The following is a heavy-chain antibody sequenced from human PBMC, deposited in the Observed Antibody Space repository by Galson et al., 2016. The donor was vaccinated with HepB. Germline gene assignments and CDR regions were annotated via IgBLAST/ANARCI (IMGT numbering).Heavy chain of an antibody. D-gene: IGHD3-3*01. CDR2: ISYDGSNK. J-gene: IGHJ4*02. Sequence: LRLSCAVSGFNFSSYGMHWVRQAPGKGLDWVAVISYDGSNKYYADSVKDRFTISRDTSKNTLYLQMNNLRAEDTAVYYCAKSYDFWSGYLYGPIGSWGQGTLVIVSS. V-gene: IGHV3-30*18. CDR1: GFNFSSYG. CDR3: AKSYDFWSGYLYGPIGS.